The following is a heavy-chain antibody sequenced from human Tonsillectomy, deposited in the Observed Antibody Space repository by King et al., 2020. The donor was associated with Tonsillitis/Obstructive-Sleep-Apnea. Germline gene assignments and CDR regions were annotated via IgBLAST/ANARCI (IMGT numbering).Heavy chain of an antibody. Sequence: QLVESGGGLVQPGGSLRLSCAASGFTFSSYAMSWVRQAPGKGLEWVSAISGSGGSTYYADSVKGRFTISRDNSKNTLYLQMNSLRAEDTAVYYGAKSGAARLYYYYYYLDVWGKGTMVTVSS. CDR1: GFTFSSYA. CDR2: ISGSGGST. J-gene: IGHJ6*03. CDR3: AKSGAARLYYYYYYLDV. V-gene: IGHV3-23*04. D-gene: IGHD6-6*01.